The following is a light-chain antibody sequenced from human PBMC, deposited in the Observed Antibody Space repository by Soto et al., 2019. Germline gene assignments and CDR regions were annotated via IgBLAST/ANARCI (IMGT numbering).Light chain of an antibody. J-gene: IGLJ1*01. V-gene: IGLV2-14*01. CDR3: SSYTTSSCYV. CDR2: DVT. CDR1: SSDVGGYIY. Sequence: QSVLTQPASVSGSPGQSITISCTGTSSDVGGYIYVSWYQQHPGKAPKLMIYDVTSRPSGVSYRFSGSKSGNTASLTISGLQAEDEADYYCSSYTTSSCYVFGTGTKVTVL.